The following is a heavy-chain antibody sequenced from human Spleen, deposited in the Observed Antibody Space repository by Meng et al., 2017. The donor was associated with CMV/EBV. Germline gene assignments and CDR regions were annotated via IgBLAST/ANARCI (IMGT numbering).Heavy chain of an antibody. CDR2: IYSGGRST. J-gene: IGHJ4*02. Sequence: GESLKISCAASGFSLSRYAMSWVRQAPGKGLEWVSVIYSGGRSTYYADSVKGRFTISRDNSKNTLYLQMNSLRAEDTAVYYCAKGGRFGGSYKGYFDYWGQGTLVTVSS. CDR1: GFSLSRYA. V-gene: IGHV3-23*03. D-gene: IGHD1-26*01. CDR3: AKGGRFGGSYKGYFDY.